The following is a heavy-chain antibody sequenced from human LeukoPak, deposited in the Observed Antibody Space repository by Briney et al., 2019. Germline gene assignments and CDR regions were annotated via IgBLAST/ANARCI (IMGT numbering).Heavy chain of an antibody. V-gene: IGHV4-61*02. Sequence: SQTLSLTCTVSGGSISSGSYYWSWIRQPAGKGLEWIGRIYTSGSTNYNPSLRSRVTISVDTSKNQFSLKLSSVTAADTSVYSCARAVLWGNRDSSSTSCYNRWGQGTLVTVSS. CDR1: GGSISSGSYY. D-gene: IGHD2-2*02. CDR3: ARAVLWGNRDSSSTSCYNR. J-gene: IGHJ4*02. CDR2: IYTSGST.